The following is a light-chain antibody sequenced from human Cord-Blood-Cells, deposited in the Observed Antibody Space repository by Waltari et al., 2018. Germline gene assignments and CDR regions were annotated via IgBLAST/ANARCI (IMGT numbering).Light chain of an antibody. V-gene: IGLV5-45*02. Sequence: QPELTQPSSLTASPGASASLTCPLRIGINVGTYRQYWYQQKPGSPPQYLLRYKSDSDKQQGSGVPSRFSGSKDASANAGILLISGLQSEDEADYYCMIWHSSAWVFGGGTKLTVL. CDR3: MIWHSSAWV. CDR1: IGINVGTYR. J-gene: IGLJ3*02. CDR2: YKSDSDK.